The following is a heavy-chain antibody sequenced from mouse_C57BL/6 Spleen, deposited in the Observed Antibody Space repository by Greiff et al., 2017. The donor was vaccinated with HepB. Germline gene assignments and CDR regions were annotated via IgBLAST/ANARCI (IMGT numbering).Heavy chain of an antibody. CDR2: IDPETGGT. J-gene: IGHJ1*03. D-gene: IGHD1-1*01. CDR3: TGGTYWYFDV. Sequence: QVHVKQSGAELVRPGASVTLSCKASGYTFTDYEMHWVKQTPVHGLEWIGAIDPETGGTAYNQKFKGKAILTADKSSSTAYMELRSLTSEDSAVYYCTGGTYWYFDVWGTGTTVTVSS. V-gene: IGHV1-15*01. CDR1: GYTFTDYE.